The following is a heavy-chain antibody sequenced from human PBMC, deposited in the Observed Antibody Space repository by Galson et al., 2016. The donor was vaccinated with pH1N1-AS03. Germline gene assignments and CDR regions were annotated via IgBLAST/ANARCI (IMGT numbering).Heavy chain of an antibody. CDR2: VSNDGNNK. CDR3: ARDALLSLPGGMDY. CDR1: GFHLNDYA. D-gene: IGHD3-16*01. J-gene: IGHJ4*02. Sequence: SLRLSCAVSGFHLNDYAMHWVRQAPGKGLEWMAAVSNDGNNKWYADSVKGRFTISRDNSKNTLYLQVNSVRAEDTAVYYCARDALLSLPGGMDYWGKGTLVAVSS. V-gene: IGHV3-30*04.